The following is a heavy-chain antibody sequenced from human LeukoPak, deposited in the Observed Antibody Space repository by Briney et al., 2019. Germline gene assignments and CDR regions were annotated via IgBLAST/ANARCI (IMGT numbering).Heavy chain of an antibody. CDR2: IYYSGST. V-gene: IGHV4-30-4*01. CDR3: ARRNMLEYCSGGSCYPDYYYGMDV. CDR1: GGSISSGDYY. J-gene: IGHJ6*04. Sequence: SETLSLTCTVSGGSISSGDYYWSWIRQPPGKGLEGIGYIYYSGSTYYNPSLKSRVTISVDTSKNQFSLKLSSVTAADTAVYYCARRNMLEYCSGGSCYPDYYYGMDVWGKGTTVTVSS. D-gene: IGHD2-15*01.